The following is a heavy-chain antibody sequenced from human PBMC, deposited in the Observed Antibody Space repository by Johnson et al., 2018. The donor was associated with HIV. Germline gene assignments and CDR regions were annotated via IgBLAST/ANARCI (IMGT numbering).Heavy chain of an antibody. CDR2: INWNGGNR. J-gene: IGHJ3*02. D-gene: IGHD1-26*01. V-gene: IGHV3-20*04. CDR3: ARGVGATTVAAFDI. CDR1: GFTFDDHG. Sequence: VQLVESGGGVVRPGGFLRLSCAASGFTFDDHGMSWVRQAPGKGLEWISGINWNGGNRGYADSVKGQFIISRDNGKNSLYLQMNSLRAEDTALYYCARGVGATTVAAFDIWGQWTIVTVSS.